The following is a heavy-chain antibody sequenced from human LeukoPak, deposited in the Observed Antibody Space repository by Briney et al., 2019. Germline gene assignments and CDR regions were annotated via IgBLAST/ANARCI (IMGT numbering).Heavy chain of an antibody. CDR1: GFTFSSYN. J-gene: IGHJ6*03. D-gene: IGHD1-20*01. V-gene: IGHV3-21*03. Sequence: GGSLRLSCAASGFTFSSYNMNWVRQAPGKGLEWVSSTTSSSSYIYYADSVKGRFTISRDNAKNSLYLQMNSLKTEDTAVYYCTTKKELSGTTWEEYYYYYYMDVWGKGTTVTISS. CDR2: TTSSSSYI. CDR3: TTKKELSGTTWEEYYYYYYMDV.